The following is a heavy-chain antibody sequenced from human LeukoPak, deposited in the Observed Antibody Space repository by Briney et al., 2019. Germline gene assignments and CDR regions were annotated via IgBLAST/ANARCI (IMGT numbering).Heavy chain of an antibody. CDR2: ISWDGGST. D-gene: IGHD5-12*01. CDR1: GFTFDDYA. CDR3: AKGGGEGVATNYFDY. V-gene: IGHV3-43D*03. Sequence: PGGSLRLSCAASGFTFDDYAMHWVRQAPGKGLEWVSLISWDGGSTYYADSVKGRFTISRDNSKNSLYLQMNSLRAEDTALYYCAKGGGEGVATNYFDYWGQGTLATVSS. J-gene: IGHJ4*02.